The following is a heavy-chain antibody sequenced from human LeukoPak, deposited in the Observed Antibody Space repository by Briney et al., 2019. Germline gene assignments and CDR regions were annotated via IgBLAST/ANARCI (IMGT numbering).Heavy chain of an antibody. CDR3: ARVGHFSSGSYLDY. CDR2: IYSGGST. D-gene: IGHD1-26*01. Sequence: GGSLRLSCAASGFTVSSNYMSWVRQAPGKGLEWVSVIYSGGSTYYADSVKGRFTISRHNSKNTLYLQMNSLRAEDTAVYYCARVGHFSSGSYLDYWGQGTLVTVSS. CDR1: GFTVSSNY. J-gene: IGHJ4*02. V-gene: IGHV3-53*04.